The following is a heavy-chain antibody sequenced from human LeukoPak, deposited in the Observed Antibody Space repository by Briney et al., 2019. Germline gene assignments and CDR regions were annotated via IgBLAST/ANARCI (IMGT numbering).Heavy chain of an antibody. CDR1: GGSIRSSSYY. CDR3: ARPRGDSYGYVDY. D-gene: IGHD5-18*01. J-gene: IGHJ4*02. Sequence: SETLSLTCTVSGGSIRSSSYYWGWFRQPPGKGLEWIGSVYYSGSAYYNPSLKSRVTISVDTSKNQFSLRLSSVTAADTAVYYCARPRGDSYGYVDYWGQGTLVTVSS. V-gene: IGHV4-39*01. CDR2: VYYSGSA.